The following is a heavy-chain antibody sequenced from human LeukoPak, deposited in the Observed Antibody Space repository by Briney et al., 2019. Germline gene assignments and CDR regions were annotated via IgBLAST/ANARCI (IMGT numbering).Heavy chain of an antibody. D-gene: IGHD5-24*01. CDR2: IYYSGST. CDR1: GGSISSYY. Sequence: SETLSLTCTVSGGSISSYYWSWIRQPPGKGLEWIGYIYYSGSTNYNPPLKSRVTIPVDTSKNQFSLKLSSVTAADTAVYYCARSFDGWFDPWGQGTLVTVSS. J-gene: IGHJ5*02. CDR3: ARSFDGWFDP. V-gene: IGHV4-59*01.